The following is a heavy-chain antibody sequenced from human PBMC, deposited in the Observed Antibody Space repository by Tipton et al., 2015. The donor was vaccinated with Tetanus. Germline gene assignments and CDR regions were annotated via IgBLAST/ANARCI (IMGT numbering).Heavy chain of an antibody. D-gene: IGHD1-26*01. Sequence: GLVKPSETLSLTCTVSGGSISSSSYYWGWIRQPPGKGLEWIGTINYSGSTYYNPSLKSRVTISVDTSKNQFSLKLSPVSAADTAVYYCARRTGGSYYALFDYWGQGTLVTVSS. V-gene: IGHV4-39*01. CDR1: GGSISSSSYY. CDR2: INYSGST. CDR3: ARRTGGSYYALFDY. J-gene: IGHJ4*02.